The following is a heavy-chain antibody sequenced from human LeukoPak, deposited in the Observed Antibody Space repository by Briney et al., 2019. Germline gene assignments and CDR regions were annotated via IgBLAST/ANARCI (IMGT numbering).Heavy chain of an antibody. V-gene: IGHV4-38-2*02. Sequence: SETLSLTCTVSGYSISSGYYWGWIRQPPGKGLEWIGSIYHSGSTYYNPSLKSRVTISVDTSKNQFSLKLSSVTAADTAVYYCARGGSYYAVSDYWGQGTLVTVSS. D-gene: IGHD1-26*01. J-gene: IGHJ4*02. CDR3: ARGGSYYAVSDY. CDR2: IYHSGST. CDR1: GYSISSGYY.